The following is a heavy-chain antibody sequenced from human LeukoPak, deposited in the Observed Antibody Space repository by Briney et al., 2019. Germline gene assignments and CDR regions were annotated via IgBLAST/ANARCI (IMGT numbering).Heavy chain of an antibody. Sequence: GRFTISRDNAKNSLYLQMNSLRAEDTAVYYCARVRWSYGDRYYFDYWGQGTLVTVSS. J-gene: IGHJ4*02. V-gene: IGHV3-7*04. CDR3: ARVRWSYGDRYYFDY. D-gene: IGHD4-17*01.